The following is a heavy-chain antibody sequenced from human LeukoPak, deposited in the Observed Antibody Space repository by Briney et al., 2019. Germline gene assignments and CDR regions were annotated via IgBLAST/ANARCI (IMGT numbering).Heavy chain of an antibody. D-gene: IGHD5-12*01. J-gene: IGHJ4*02. CDR1: GYSISSGYY. CDR3: ARDLPYSGYDFRTASRPLYYFDY. Sequence: SETLSLTCTVSGYSISSGYYWGWIRQPPGKGLEWIGSIYHSGSTYYNPSLKSRVTISVDTSKNQFSLKLSSVTAADTAMYYCARDLPYSGYDFRTASRPLYYFDYWGQGTLVTVSS. CDR2: IYHSGST. V-gene: IGHV4-38-2*02.